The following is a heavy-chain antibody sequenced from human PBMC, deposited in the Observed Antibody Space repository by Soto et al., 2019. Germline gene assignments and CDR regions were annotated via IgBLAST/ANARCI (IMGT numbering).Heavy chain of an antibody. CDR1: GFTFSSYS. V-gene: IGHV3-21*01. CDR3: ARALIRITMVRGVIQGDAFVI. Sequence: EVQLVESGGGLVKPGGSLRLSCAASGFTFSSYSMNWVRQAPGKGLEWVSSISSSSSYIYYADSVKGRFTISRDNAKNSLYLQMNSLRAEDTAVYYCARALIRITMVRGVIQGDAFVIWGQGTMVTVSS. J-gene: IGHJ3*02. CDR2: ISSSSSYI. D-gene: IGHD3-10*01.